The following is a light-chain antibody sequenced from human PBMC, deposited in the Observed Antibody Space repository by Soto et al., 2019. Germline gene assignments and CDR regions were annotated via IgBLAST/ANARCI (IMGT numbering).Light chain of an antibody. CDR3: QQYGRSLPT. Sequence: EILLTQSPATLSLSPGERATLTCRASQSVSSFSLAWYQQKPGQTPSLIIYGASSRATGIPDRFSGSGSGRDFTLTISRLEPEDFAVYYCQQYGRSLPTFGQGTKVDI. V-gene: IGKV3-20*01. CDR2: GAS. J-gene: IGKJ1*01. CDR1: QSVSSFS.